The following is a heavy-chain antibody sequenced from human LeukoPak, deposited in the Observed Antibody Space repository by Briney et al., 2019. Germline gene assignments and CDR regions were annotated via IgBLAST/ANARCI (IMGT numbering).Heavy chain of an antibody. V-gene: IGHV4-34*01. CDR1: GGSFSGYY. J-gene: IGHJ4*02. Sequence: SETLSLTCAVYGGSFSGYYCWIRQPPGKGLEWIGEINHRGVTNYSPSLKSRVTVSVDMSKNQFSLKLTSVAAADTAVYYCASGPGTSMVRGVSPKYWGQGTLVTASS. CDR3: ASGPGTSMVRGVSPKY. CDR2: INHRGVT. D-gene: IGHD3-10*01.